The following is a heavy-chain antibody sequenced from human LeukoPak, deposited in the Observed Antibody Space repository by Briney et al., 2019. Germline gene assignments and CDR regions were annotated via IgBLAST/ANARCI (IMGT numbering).Heavy chain of an antibody. CDR2: IYYSGST. CDR1: GGSISSGGYY. V-gene: IGHV4-31*03. J-gene: IGHJ5*02. Sequence: SQTLSLTCTVSGGSISSGGYYWSWIRQHPGKGLEWIGYIYYSGSTYNNPSLKSRVTISVDTSKNQFSLKLSSVTAADTAVYYCARGTYGSGSYYKDWFDPWGQGTLVTVSS. D-gene: IGHD3-10*01. CDR3: ARGTYGSGSYYKDWFDP.